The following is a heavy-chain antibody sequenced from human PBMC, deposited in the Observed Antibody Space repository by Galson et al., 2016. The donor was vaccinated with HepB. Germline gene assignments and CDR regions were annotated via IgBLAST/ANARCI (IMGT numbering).Heavy chain of an antibody. Sequence: SLRLSCAASGFTFEDYTMHWVRQAPGKGLEWVSSISWHSRSIGYADSVKGRFTISRDNAKNSVYLEMYSLRSEDMALYYCAKGDCSTSSCFSLHYWGQGTLVTVSS. CDR1: GFTFEDYT. V-gene: IGHV3-9*03. CDR2: ISWHSRSI. D-gene: IGHD2-2*01. CDR3: AKGDCSTSSCFSLHY. J-gene: IGHJ4*02.